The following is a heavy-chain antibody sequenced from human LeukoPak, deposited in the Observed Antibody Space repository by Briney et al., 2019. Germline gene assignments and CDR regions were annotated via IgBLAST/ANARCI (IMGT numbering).Heavy chain of an antibody. J-gene: IGHJ3*02. CDR2: IYYSGST. V-gene: IGHV4-59*01. Sequence: GLEWIGYIYYSGSTNYNPSLKSRVTISVDTSKNQFSLKLSSVTAADTAVYYCARDNGAFDIWGQGTMVTVSS. D-gene: IGHD2-8*01. CDR3: ARDNGAFDI.